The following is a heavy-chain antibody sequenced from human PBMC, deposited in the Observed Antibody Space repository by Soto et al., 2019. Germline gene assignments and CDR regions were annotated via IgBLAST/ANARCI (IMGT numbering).Heavy chain of an antibody. CDR1: GSSISWGGYS. V-gene: IGHV4-30-2*01. J-gene: IGHJ5*02. CDR3: ARVPSP. Sequence: TLFLSWAVTGSSISWGGYSWSWIRQPPGKGLEWIGYIYHSGSTYYNPSLKSRVTISVDRSKNQFSLKLSSVTAADTAVYYCARVPSPWGQGTLVTVSS. CDR2: IYHSGST.